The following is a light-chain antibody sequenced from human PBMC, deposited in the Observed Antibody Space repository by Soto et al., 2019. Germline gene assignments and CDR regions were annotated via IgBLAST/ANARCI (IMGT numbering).Light chain of an antibody. Sequence: DIQMTQSPSILSASVGDRVTITCRASQSITICLAWYQQKPGKAPKLLIFAASTLESGVPSRFSGSESGTEFTLTISSLQPEDFATYYCQHHNTYPWTFGEGTKVEIK. CDR1: QSITIC. V-gene: IGKV1-5*01. J-gene: IGKJ1*01. CDR3: QHHNTYPWT. CDR2: AAS.